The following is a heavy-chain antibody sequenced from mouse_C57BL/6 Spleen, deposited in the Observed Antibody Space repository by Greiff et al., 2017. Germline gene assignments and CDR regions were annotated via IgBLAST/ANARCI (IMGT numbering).Heavy chain of an antibody. J-gene: IGHJ4*01. V-gene: IGHV1-76*01. D-gene: IGHD4-1*01. Sequence: QVQLQQSGAELVRPGASVKLSCKASGYTFADYYINWVKQRPGQGLEWIARIYPGSGNTYYNEKFKGKATLTAEKSSSTAYMQLSSLTSEDSAVYFCAREEAWEMDYWGQGTSVTVSS. CDR3: AREEAWEMDY. CDR2: IYPGSGNT. CDR1: GYTFADYY.